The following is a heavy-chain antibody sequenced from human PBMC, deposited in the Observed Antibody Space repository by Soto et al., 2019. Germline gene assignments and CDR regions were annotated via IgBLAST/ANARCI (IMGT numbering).Heavy chain of an antibody. D-gene: IGHD6-13*01. CDR1: GGSISSGGYY. V-gene: IGHV4-31*03. CDR2: IYYSGST. Sequence: SETLSLTCTVSGGSISSGGYYWSWIRQHPGKGLEWIGYIYYSGSTYYNPSLKSRVTISVDTSKNQFSLKLSSVTAADTAVYYCARTHIAAAAPYGMDVWDQGTTVTVSS. J-gene: IGHJ6*02. CDR3: ARTHIAAAAPYGMDV.